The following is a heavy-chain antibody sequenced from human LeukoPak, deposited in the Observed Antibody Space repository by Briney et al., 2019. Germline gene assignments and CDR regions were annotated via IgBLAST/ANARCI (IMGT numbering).Heavy chain of an antibody. CDR3: ARGPTTVTRAFDY. J-gene: IGHJ4*02. V-gene: IGHV4-38-2*02. D-gene: IGHD4-17*01. CDR2: IYHSGST. CDR1: GYSISSGYY. Sequence: SETLSLTCTVSGYSISSGYYWGWIRQPPGKGLEWIGSIYHSGSTYYNPSLKSRVTMSVDTSKNQFSLKLSSMTAADTAVYYCARGPTTVTRAFDYWGQGTLVTVSS.